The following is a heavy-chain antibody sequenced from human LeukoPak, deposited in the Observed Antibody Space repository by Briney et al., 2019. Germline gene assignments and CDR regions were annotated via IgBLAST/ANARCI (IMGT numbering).Heavy chain of an antibody. CDR2: ITTSVTST. CDR3: AKLEAAAGSFPDY. CDR1: GFTFSNYA. J-gene: IGHJ4*02. Sequence: GGSLRLSCAASGFTFSNYAMNWVRRTPGKGMEWDSSITTSVTSTYYADSVKGRFTISRDNSQNTLYLQMNSLRAEDTAVYYCAKLEAAAGSFPDYWGQGTLVTVSS. V-gene: IGHV3-23*01. D-gene: IGHD6-13*01.